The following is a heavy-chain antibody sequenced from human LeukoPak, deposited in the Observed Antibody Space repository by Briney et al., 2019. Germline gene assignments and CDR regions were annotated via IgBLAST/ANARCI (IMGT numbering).Heavy chain of an antibody. V-gene: IGHV4-34*01. CDR3: ARGVAFDP. Sequence: SETLSLTCAVYGGSFSGYYWSWIRQPPGKGLEWIGEINHSGSTNYNPSLKSRVTISVDTSKNQFSLKLSSVAAADTAVYYCARGVAFDPWGQGTLVTVSS. J-gene: IGHJ5*02. CDR1: GGSFSGYY. CDR2: INHSGST.